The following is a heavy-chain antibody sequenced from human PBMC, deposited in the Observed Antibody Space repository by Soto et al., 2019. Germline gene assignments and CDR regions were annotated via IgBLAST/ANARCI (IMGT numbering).Heavy chain of an antibody. CDR3: VIDVESGILTGPRFDY. CDR2: IKEDGSEK. D-gene: IGHD3-9*01. J-gene: IGHJ4*02. Sequence: EVQLVESGGGLVQPGGSLRLSCAASGFTFSSYWMSWVRQAPGKGLEWVANIKEDGSEKYYVDSVKGRFNISRDNAKNSLFLEMDSLRAEDTAVYYCVIDVESGILTGPRFDYWGQGTLVNVSS. V-gene: IGHV3-7*01. CDR1: GFTFSSYW.